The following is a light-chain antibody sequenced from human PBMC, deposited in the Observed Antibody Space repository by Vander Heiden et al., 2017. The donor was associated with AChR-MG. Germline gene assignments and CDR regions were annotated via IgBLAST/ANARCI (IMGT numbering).Light chain of an antibody. J-gene: IGKJ1*01. CDR2: WAS. CDR3: QQYYSTPWT. V-gene: IGKV4-1*01. Sequence: DVVTTQSPGSLAVSLGQRPTINCKSSQRVLYSSKNTNSIAWYQQKPGQPPKLLIYWASTRESGVPDPFSGSGSRTDLTLTISSLQAEDVAVYFCQQYYSTPWTFDQGTKVEIK. CDR1: QRVLYSSKNTNS.